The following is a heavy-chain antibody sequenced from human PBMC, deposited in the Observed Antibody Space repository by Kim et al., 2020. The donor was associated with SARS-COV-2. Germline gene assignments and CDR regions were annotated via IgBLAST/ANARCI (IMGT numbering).Heavy chain of an antibody. Sequence: ASVKVSCKASGYTFTSYAMNWVRQAPGQGLEWMGWINTNTGNPTYAQGFTGRFVFSLDTSVSTAYLQISSLKAEDTAVYYCARDRVSLGELSLYRWIFQHWGQGTLVTVSS. V-gene: IGHV7-4-1*02. J-gene: IGHJ1*01. D-gene: IGHD3-16*02. CDR3: ARDRVSLGELSLYRWIFQH. CDR2: INTNTGNP. CDR1: GYTFTSYA.